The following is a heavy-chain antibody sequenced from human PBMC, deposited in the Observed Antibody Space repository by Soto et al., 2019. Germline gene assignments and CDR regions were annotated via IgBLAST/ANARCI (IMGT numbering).Heavy chain of an antibody. Sequence: QLQLQESGPGLVKPPESLSLTCTVSGGSISSRSYYWGWIRQSPGRHLEWIGSSYYRGSTHYNPSLKTRVTISVDTCKNQGSLKGYSVTAADTAVYYCATADGFGVVTPFFEYWGQGMLVTVSS. V-gene: IGHV4-39*01. CDR3: ATADGFGVVTPFFEY. CDR2: SYYRGST. D-gene: IGHD3-3*01. J-gene: IGHJ4*02. CDR1: GGSISSRSYY.